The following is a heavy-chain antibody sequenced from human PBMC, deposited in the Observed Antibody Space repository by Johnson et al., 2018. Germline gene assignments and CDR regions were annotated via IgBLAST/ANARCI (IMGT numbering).Heavy chain of an antibody. D-gene: IGHD3-10*01. CDR2: VVYDGSDK. J-gene: IGHJ6*02. V-gene: IGHV3-30*18. CDR1: GFTFSNYG. CDR3: AKDRRFYGSRRHFYYSGMDV. Sequence: QVQLQESGGGVVQXGRSLRLSGAASGFTFSNYGMHWVRQAPGKGLEWVAVVVYDGSDKYYADSVKGRFTISRDNSENSLYLKMNSLRFEETALYYCAKDRRFYGSRRHFYYSGMDVWGQGTTVTVSS.